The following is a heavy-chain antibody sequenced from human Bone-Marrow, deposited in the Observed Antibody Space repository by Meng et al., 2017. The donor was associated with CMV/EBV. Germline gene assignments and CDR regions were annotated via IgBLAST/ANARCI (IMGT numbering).Heavy chain of an antibody. J-gene: IGHJ6*02. Sequence: GGSLRLSCAASGFGFNTYEMNWVRQAPGKGVEWVSYISDRGDTKYYADSVRGRFTISRDNAKNSLYLQMHSLGAEDTAVYYCARARYNYYCMDVWGQGTTVTVFS. CDR2: ISDRGDTK. CDR3: ARARYNYYCMDV. V-gene: IGHV3-48*03. CDR1: GFGFNTYE.